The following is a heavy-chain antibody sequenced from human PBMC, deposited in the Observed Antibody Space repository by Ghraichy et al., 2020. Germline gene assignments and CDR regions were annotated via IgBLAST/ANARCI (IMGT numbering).Heavy chain of an antibody. CDR2: IPAGSGVI. CDR1: GFMFDDYT. CDR3: ARDSVPASIPYGVDV. V-gene: IGHV3-21*01. D-gene: IGHD2-2*02. Sequence: GESLNISCVASGFMFDDYTMNWVRQAPGKGLEWVASIPAGSGVIYYAHSVRGRFTPSRDNAKNSLYLQMNALRVEDTAVYYCARDSVPASIPYGVDVWGQRTTGIGAS. J-gene: IGHJ6*02.